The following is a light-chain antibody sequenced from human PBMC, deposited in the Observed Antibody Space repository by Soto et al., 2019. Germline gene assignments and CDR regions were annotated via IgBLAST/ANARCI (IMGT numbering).Light chain of an antibody. CDR2: GAS. CDR1: QSVSSN. CDR3: QQYNNWLIT. Sequence: EIVMTQSPATLSVSPGERATLSCRASQSVSSNLAWYQQKPGQAPRLLIYGASTRATGSPARFSGSRSGTAFTLTISSLQSEDFAVYYCQQYNNWLITFGQGTRLEI. V-gene: IGKV3-15*01. J-gene: IGKJ5*01.